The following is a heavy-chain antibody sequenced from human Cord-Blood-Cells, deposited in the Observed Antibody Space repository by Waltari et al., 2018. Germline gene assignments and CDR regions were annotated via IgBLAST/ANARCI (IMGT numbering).Heavy chain of an antibody. Sequence: QVQLQESGPGLVKPSGTLSLTCAVSGGSISSSTWWSWVRQPPGKGLEWIGEIYHSGSTNYNPSLKSRVTISVDKSKNQFSLKLSSVTAADTAVYYCARDNYDYIWGSYRYFDYWGQGTLVTVSS. V-gene: IGHV4-4*02. CDR3: ARDNYDYIWGSYRYFDY. CDR2: IYHSGST. D-gene: IGHD3-16*02. CDR1: GGSISSSTW. J-gene: IGHJ4*02.